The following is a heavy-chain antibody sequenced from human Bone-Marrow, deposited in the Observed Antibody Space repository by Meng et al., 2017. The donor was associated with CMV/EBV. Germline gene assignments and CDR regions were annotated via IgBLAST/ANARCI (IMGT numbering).Heavy chain of an antibody. CDR2: ISSSSSYI. D-gene: IGHD1-14*01. Sequence: LSCAASGFTFSSSDMSWVRQAPGKGLEWVASISSSSSYIYYVDSVKGRFTISRDNAQNSLHLQMDSLRADDTAVYYCARDRNYFDYWGQGTLVTVSS. CDR1: GFTFSSSD. CDR3: ARDRNYFDY. V-gene: IGHV3-21*01. J-gene: IGHJ4*02.